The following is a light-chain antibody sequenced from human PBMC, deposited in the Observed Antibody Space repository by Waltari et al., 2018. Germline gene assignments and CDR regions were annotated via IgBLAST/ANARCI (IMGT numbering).Light chain of an antibody. CDR3: ASWDDGLSGLI. Sequence: QSVVTQPPSASGTPGQSVTISCSGTNSNIGRNYVYWYQQFPGMATKILLYSNNRRPAGCPDRFAGSKSCTSASLAINGLRSEDEAHYYCASWDDGLSGLIFGGGTELTV. CDR1: NSNIGRNY. V-gene: IGLV1-47*02. J-gene: IGLJ2*01. CDR2: SNN.